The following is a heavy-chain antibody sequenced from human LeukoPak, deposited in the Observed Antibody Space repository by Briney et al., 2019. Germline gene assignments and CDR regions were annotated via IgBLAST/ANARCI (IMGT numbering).Heavy chain of an antibody. Sequence: PSETLSLTCTVSGGSISSSSHYWGWIRQPPGKGLEWIGSIYHSGSTYYNPSLKSRVTISVDTSKNQFSLKLSSVTAADTAVYYCASSQQLGVYWGQGTLVTVSS. D-gene: IGHD6-6*01. CDR3: ASSQQLGVY. CDR2: IYHSGST. J-gene: IGHJ4*02. V-gene: IGHV4-39*07. CDR1: GGSISSSSHY.